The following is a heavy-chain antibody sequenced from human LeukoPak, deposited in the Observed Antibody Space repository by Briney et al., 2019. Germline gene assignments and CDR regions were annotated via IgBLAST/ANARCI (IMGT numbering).Heavy chain of an antibody. Sequence: GGSLRLSCAASGFTFSSYAMHWVRQAPGKGLEWVAVMSYDGSNKYYADSVKGRFTISRDNSKKTLYLQMNSLRAEDTAVYYCARDKEYYDFWSGYFDYWGQGTLVTVSS. J-gene: IGHJ4*02. CDR1: GFTFSSYA. V-gene: IGHV3-30-3*01. D-gene: IGHD3-3*01. CDR3: ARDKEYYDFWSGYFDY. CDR2: MSYDGSNK.